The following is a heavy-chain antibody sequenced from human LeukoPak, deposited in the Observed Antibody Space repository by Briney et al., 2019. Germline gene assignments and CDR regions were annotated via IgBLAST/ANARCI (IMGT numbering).Heavy chain of an antibody. CDR1: GGSISSYD. J-gene: IGHJ5*02. CDR3: ARHKRLDP. CDR2: IYYSGST. V-gene: IGHV4-59*08. Sequence: SETLSLTCTVSGGSISSYDWSWIRQPLGKGLEWIGNIYYSGSTNYNPSLKSRVTISVDTSRNQFSLKLSSVTAADTALYYCARHKRLDPWGQGTLVTVSS.